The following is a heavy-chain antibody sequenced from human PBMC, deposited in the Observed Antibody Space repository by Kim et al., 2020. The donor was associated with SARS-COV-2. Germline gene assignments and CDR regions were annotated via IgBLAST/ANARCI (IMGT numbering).Heavy chain of an antibody. CDR3: AKDRGGGYGPFFYGMDV. D-gene: IGHD5-12*01. V-gene: IGHV3-23*01. J-gene: IGHJ6*02. CDR1: GFTFSSYA. CDR2: ISGSGGST. Sequence: GGSLRLSCAASGFTFSSYAMSWVRQAPGKGLEWVSGISGSGGSTYYADSVKGRFTISRDNSKNTLYLQMNSLRAEDTALYYCAKDRGGGYGPFFYGMDVWGQGTTVTVSS.